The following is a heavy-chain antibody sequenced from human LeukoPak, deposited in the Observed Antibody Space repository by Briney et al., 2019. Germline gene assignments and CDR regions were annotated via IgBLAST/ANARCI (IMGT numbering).Heavy chain of an antibody. J-gene: IGHJ4*02. CDR2: ISSSGSTI. CDR3: AREGSSGWYGYFDY. CDR1: GFTFSDYY. Sequence: GGSLRLSCAASGFTFSDYYMSWIRQAPGKGLEWVSYISSSGSTIYYADSVKGRFTISRDNAKNSLYLQMNSRRAEDTAAYYCAREGSSGWYGYFDYWGQGTLVTVSS. D-gene: IGHD6-19*01. V-gene: IGHV3-11*01.